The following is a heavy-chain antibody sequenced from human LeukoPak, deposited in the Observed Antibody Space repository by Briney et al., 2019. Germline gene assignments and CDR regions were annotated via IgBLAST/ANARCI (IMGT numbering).Heavy chain of an antibody. Sequence: ASVEVSCKASGYTFTGYYMHWVRQAPGQGLEWMGWINPNSGGTNYAQKFRGRVTMTRDTSISTAYMELSRLRSDDTAVYYCARDRVTDWNPSNWFDPWGQGTLVTVSS. D-gene: IGHD1-1*01. V-gene: IGHV1-2*02. J-gene: IGHJ5*02. CDR3: ARDRVTDWNPSNWFDP. CDR2: INPNSGGT. CDR1: GYTFTGYY.